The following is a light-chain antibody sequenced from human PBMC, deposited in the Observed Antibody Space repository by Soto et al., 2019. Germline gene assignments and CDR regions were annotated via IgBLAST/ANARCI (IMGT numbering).Light chain of an antibody. CDR1: QTIANT. J-gene: IGKJ2*01. V-gene: IGKV3-15*01. Sequence: ETVMTQSPATLSVSPGARATLSCRASQTIANTLAWYQQRPGQAPRLLIYGASTRATAIPARFSGSGSWTEFTLTISSLQSEDFAIYYCQQYNNWPPYTFGQGTKVEIK. CDR2: GAS. CDR3: QQYNNWPPYT.